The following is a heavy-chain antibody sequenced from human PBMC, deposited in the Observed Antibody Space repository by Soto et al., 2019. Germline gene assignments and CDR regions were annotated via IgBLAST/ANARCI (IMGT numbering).Heavy chain of an antibody. CDR1: GFTFSSYG. V-gene: IGHV3-30*18. D-gene: IGHD6-13*01. J-gene: IGHJ4*02. CDR2: ISYDGSNK. CDR3: AKGPYSYPYYFDY. Sequence: RLSCAASGFTFSSYGMHWVRQAPGKGLEWVAVISYDGSNKYYADSVKGRFTISRDNSKNTLYLQMNSLRAEDTAVYYCAKGPYSYPYYFDYWGQGTLVTISS.